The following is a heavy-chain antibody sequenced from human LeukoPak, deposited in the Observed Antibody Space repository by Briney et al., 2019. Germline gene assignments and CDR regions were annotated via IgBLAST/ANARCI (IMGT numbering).Heavy chain of an antibody. CDR1: GGSISSYY. CDR3: ARDLRAYGSGSYYFDY. V-gene: IGHV4-59*01. CDR2: IYYSGST. D-gene: IGHD3-10*01. J-gene: IGHJ4*02. Sequence: SETLSLTCTVSGGSISSYYWSWIRQPPGKGLEWIGYIYYSGSTNYNPSLKSRVTISVDTSKSQFSLRLSSVTAADTAVYYCARDLRAYGSGSYYFDYWGQGTLVTVSS.